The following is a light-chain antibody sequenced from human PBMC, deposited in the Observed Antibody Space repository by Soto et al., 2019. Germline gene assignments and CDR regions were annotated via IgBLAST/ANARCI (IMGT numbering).Light chain of an antibody. V-gene: IGLV2-23*02. J-gene: IGLJ2*01. Sequence: QSALTQPASVSGSPGQSITISCTGTSSDVGSYKFVSWYQQHPGKAPKLMIYEVSKRPSGVSNRFSGSKSGNTASLTISGLQAEDEADYYCCSYAGSSTFVVFGGGTQLTVL. CDR3: CSYAGSSTFVV. CDR2: EVS. CDR1: SSDVGSYKF.